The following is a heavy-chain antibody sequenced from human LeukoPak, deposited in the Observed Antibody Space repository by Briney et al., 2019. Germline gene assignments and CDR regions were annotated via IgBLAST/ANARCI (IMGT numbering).Heavy chain of an antibody. V-gene: IGHV3-23*01. D-gene: IGHD2-21*01. CDR1: GFTFSSSA. CDR3: AKGNPLFYFDY. Sequence: PGGSLRLSCAASGFTFSSSAMRWVRQTPGKGLEWVSSISGSGGSTYYADSVKGRFTISRDNSKNTVYLQMNGLRAEDTAVYYCAKGNPLFYFDYWGQGTLVTVSS. CDR2: ISGSGGST. J-gene: IGHJ4*02.